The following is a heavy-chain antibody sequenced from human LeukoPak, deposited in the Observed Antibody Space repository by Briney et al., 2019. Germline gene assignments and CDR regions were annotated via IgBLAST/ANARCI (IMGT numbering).Heavy chain of an antibody. CDR1: GFTFDDYA. Sequence: PGGSLRLSCAASGFTFDDYAIPWVRRAPGKGLEWVSGIRWNSGIIGYADSVKGRFTISRDNAKNSLYLQVNSLRAEDTALYYSAKEIDYGDFCFDYWGQGHLVTVSS. D-gene: IGHD4-17*01. V-gene: IGHV3-9*01. CDR3: AKEIDYGDFCFDY. J-gene: IGHJ4*02. CDR2: IRWNSGII.